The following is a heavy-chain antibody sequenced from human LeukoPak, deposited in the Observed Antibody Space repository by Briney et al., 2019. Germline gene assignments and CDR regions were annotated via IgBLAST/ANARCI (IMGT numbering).Heavy chain of an antibody. Sequence: GGSLRLSCAASGFTFSSYWMSWVRQAPGKGLEWVANIKQDGSEKYYVDSVKGRFTISRDNAENSLYLQMNSLRAEDTAVYYCAGVPYCSSTSCYAIFDYWGQGTPVTVPS. V-gene: IGHV3-7*05. J-gene: IGHJ4*02. D-gene: IGHD2-2*01. CDR3: AGVPYCSSTSCYAIFDY. CDR1: GFTFSSYW. CDR2: IKQDGSEK.